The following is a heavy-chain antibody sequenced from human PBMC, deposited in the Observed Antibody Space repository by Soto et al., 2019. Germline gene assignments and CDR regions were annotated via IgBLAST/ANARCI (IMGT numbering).Heavy chain of an antibody. D-gene: IGHD3-10*01. CDR2: IYHSGST. CDR3: AREGEYYFDY. J-gene: IGHJ4*02. CDR1: GGSISSGGYS. V-gene: IGHV4-30-2*01. Sequence: SETLSLTCAVSGGSISSGGYSWSRIRQPPGKGLEWIGYIYHSGSTYYNPSLKSRVTISVDRSKNQFSLKLSSVTAADTAVYYCAREGEYYFDYWGQGTLVTVSS.